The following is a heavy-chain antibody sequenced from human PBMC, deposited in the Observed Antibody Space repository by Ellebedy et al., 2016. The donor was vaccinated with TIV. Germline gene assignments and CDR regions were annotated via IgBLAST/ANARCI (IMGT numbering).Heavy chain of an antibody. J-gene: IGHJ6*02. V-gene: IGHV3-53*01. CDR2: THSGGST. CDR3: ARDGYCSGGSCYYYSGLDV. Sequence: GESLKISCAASGFTVSGDYMSWVRQAPGKGLEWVSVTHSGGSTYYSDSVKGRFSISRDNSKNTLSLQMTGLRAEDTAVYYCARDGYCSGGSCYYYSGLDVWGQGTTVTVSS. D-gene: IGHD2-15*01. CDR1: GFTVSGDY.